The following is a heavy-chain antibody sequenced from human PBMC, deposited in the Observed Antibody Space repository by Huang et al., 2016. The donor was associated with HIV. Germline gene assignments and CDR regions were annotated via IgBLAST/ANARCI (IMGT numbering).Heavy chain of an antibody. CDR1: GYTFTSYG. J-gene: IGHJ3*02. CDR3: ARDPKYHRIGYYRQRRGIDI. Sequence: QIQLMQSGPELKPPGASVKVSCTASGYTFTSYGITWVRQAPGQGPEWSGWIRASSGDTEYAQKFQGRVTLTTDTSTNIAYMELRSLRSDDTAKYYCARDPKYHRIGYYRQRRGIDIWGQGTMVIVSS. V-gene: IGHV1-18*01. D-gene: IGHD3-22*01. CDR2: IRASSGDT.